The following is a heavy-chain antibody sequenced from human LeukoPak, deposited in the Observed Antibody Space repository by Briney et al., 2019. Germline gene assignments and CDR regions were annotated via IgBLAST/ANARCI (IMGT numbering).Heavy chain of an antibody. CDR3: ARGLYYYDSSGYLSR. D-gene: IGHD3-22*01. V-gene: IGHV4-61*02. CDR1: GGSISSGSYY. CDR2: IYTSGST. J-gene: IGHJ4*02. Sequence: SQTLSLTCTVSGGSISSGSYYWSWIRQPAGKGLEWIGRIYTSGSTNYNPSLKSRVTISVDTSKNQFSLKLSSVTAADTAVYYCARGLYYYDSSGYLSRWGQGTLVTVSS.